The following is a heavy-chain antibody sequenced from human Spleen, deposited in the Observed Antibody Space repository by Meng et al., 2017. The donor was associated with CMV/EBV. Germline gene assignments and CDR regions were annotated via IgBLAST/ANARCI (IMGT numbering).Heavy chain of an antibody. Sequence: GSLRLSCTVSGASISSYYWNWIRQPPGKGLEWIGYMYNSGSTNYNPSLKSRVTISVDTSKNQFSLKLSSVTAADTAVYYCARADYDFRRRDYYGLDVWGQGTTVTVSS. V-gene: IGHV4-59*12. J-gene: IGHJ6*02. CDR2: MYNSGST. D-gene: IGHD3-3*01. CDR1: GASISSYY. CDR3: ARADYDFRRRDYYGLDV.